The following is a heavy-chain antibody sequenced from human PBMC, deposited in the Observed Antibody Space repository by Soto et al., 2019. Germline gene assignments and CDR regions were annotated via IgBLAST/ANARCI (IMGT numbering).Heavy chain of an antibody. J-gene: IGHJ4*02. Sequence: SETLSLTCSVSGGAITTDGYYGSWIRQHPGKGLECIGYIYYSGSTNYNPSLKSRVTISVDTSKNQFSLKLSSVTAADTAVYYCARDLGGYANYWGQGTLVTVSS. CDR2: IYYSGST. CDR1: GGAITTDGYY. CDR3: ARDLGGYANY. V-gene: IGHV4-61*08. D-gene: IGHD5-12*01.